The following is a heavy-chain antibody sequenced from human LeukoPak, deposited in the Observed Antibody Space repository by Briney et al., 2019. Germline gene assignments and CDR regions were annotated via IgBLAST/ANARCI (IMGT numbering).Heavy chain of an antibody. CDR2: ISYEGSQK. D-gene: IGHD3-22*01. V-gene: IGHV3-30*18. J-gene: IGHJ4*02. CDR3: AKEKVERHTDSWPFDY. CDR1: GVAFSLYG. Sequence: GGSLRLSCSASGVAFSLYGVSWVRQAPGKGLDWVAAISYEGSQKYYADSVQGRFTISRDNSKNTVYLQMNSLRPEDTAVYYCAKEKVERHTDSWPFDYWGQGTLVTVSS.